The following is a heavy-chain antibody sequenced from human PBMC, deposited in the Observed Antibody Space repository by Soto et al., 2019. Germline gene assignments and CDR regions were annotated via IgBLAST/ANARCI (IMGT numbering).Heavy chain of an antibody. Sequence: ASVKVSCKASGGTFSSYTISWVRQAPGQGLEWMGWIVGYNGNTNSAQQFQGRLTMTTDTSTDTAYMELSSLRSEDTAVYYCATRKSLQLIVEDYWGQGTLVTVSS. CDR1: GGTFSSYT. J-gene: IGHJ4*02. D-gene: IGHD3-22*01. CDR2: IVGYNGNT. CDR3: ATRKSLQLIVEDY. V-gene: IGHV1-18*01.